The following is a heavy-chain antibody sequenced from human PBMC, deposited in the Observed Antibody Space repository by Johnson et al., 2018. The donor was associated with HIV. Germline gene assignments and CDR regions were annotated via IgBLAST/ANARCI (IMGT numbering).Heavy chain of an antibody. CDR1: GFTFSSYG. D-gene: IGHD2-21*01. V-gene: IGHV3-30*18. CDR2: ISYDGSNK. Sequence: QVQLVESGGGVVQPRRSLRLSCAASGFTFSSYGLYWVRQAPGKGLEWVAVISYDGSNKYYADSVKGRFTISRDNSKNTLYLQMNSLRAEDTAVYYCAKERMGLAYCGGDCWEDAFDIWGQGTMVTVSS. J-gene: IGHJ3*02. CDR3: AKERMGLAYCGGDCWEDAFDI.